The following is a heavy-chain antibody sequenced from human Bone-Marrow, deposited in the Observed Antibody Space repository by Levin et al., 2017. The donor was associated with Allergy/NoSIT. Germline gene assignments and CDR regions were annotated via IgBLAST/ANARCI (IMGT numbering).Heavy chain of an antibody. V-gene: IGHV3-23*01. CDR1: GFAFSSYA. J-gene: IGHJ2*01. CDR2: ITGSGGST. Sequence: ETLSLTCAASGFAFSSYAMSWVRQAPGKGLEWVSSITGSGGSTYYADSVKGRFTISRDNSKNTLYLQMSSLRAEDTAVYYGAKAAGGYWYFDLWGRGTLVTVSS. CDR3: AKAAGGYWYFDL. D-gene: IGHD1-1*01.